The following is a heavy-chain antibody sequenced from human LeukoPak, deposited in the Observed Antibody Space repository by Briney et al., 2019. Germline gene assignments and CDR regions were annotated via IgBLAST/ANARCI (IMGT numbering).Heavy chain of an antibody. CDR3: ARGGCYASDC. V-gene: IGHV3-7*01. D-gene: IGHD2-21*01. CDR1: GYILSSYW. CDR2: IKQDGSEK. J-gene: IGHJ4*02. Sequence: PGGSLRLSCAASGYILSSYWMSWVRQARGKGLEWVANIKQDGSEKYYVDSVKGRFTISRDNAENSLYLQMNSPRAEDTAVYYCARGGCYASDCWGQGTLVTVSS.